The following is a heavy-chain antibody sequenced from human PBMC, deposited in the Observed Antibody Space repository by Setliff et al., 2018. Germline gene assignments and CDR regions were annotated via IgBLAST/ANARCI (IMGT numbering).Heavy chain of an antibody. CDR3: AKGGTYRYFDF. CDR1: GASITNINYY. Sequence: ETLSLTCTVSGASITNINYYWGLIRQPPGKGLEWIGSIFYNGMAYYNPSLKSRVTMSVDTSKNQFSLNLTSVTAADTAFYFCAKGGTYRYFDFWGQGTLVTVSS. V-gene: IGHV4-39*07. J-gene: IGHJ4*02. D-gene: IGHD1-1*01. CDR2: IFYNGMA.